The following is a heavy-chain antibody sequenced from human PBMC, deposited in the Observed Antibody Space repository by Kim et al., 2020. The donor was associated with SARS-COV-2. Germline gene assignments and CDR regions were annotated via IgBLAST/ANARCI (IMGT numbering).Heavy chain of an antibody. J-gene: IGHJ3*02. D-gene: IGHD3-22*01. Sequence: GGSLRLSCAASGFTFSSYAMSWVRQAPGKGLEWVSAISGSGGSTYYADSVKGRFTISRDNSKNTLYLQMNSLRAEDTAVYYCAKDHYYDSSGYKVFEAFDIWGQGTMVTVSS. V-gene: IGHV3-23*01. CDR1: GFTFSSYA. CDR3: AKDHYYDSSGYKVFEAFDI. CDR2: ISGSGGST.